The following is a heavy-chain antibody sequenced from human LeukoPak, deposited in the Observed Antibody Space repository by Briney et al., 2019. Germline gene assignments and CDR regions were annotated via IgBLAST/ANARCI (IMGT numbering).Heavy chain of an antibody. J-gene: IGHJ5*02. Sequence: PSETLSLTCTVSGGSISPYYWNWIPQSPGKGLEWIGYIDYSGSTNYNPSLESRVTMSVDTSTTQFSLKLTYVTAADTAVYYCARAPLWFGELLPQGKFDPWGQGILVSVSS. CDR2: IDYSGST. CDR1: GGSISPYY. V-gene: IGHV4-59*01. CDR3: ARAPLWFGELLPQGKFDP. D-gene: IGHD3-10*01.